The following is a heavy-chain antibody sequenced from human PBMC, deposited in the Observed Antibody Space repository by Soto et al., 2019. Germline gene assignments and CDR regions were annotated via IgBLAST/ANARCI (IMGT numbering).Heavy chain of an antibody. Sequence: GASVKVSCKASGYTFTSYAMHWVRQAPGQRLEWMGWINAGNGNTKYSQKFQGRVTITRDTSASTAYIELSSLRSEDTAVYYCARSGKDIVVVPAARNNYYYYMDVWGKGTTVTVSS. CDR1: GYTFTSYA. D-gene: IGHD2-2*01. V-gene: IGHV1-3*01. CDR3: ARSGKDIVVVPAARNNYYYYMDV. J-gene: IGHJ6*03. CDR2: INAGNGNT.